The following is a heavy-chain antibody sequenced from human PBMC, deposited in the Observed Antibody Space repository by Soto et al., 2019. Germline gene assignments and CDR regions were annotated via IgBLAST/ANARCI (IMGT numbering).Heavy chain of an antibody. J-gene: IGHJ5*02. CDR1: GGSITSISW. Sequence: SETLSLTCAVSGGSITSISWWSWIRQPPGKGLEWIGYIYHSGSTYYNPSLKSRVTISVDTSKNQFSLKLSSVTAADAAVYYCARSVFPWGQGTLVTVSS. CDR3: ARSVFP. V-gene: IGHV4-28*01. CDR2: IYHSGST.